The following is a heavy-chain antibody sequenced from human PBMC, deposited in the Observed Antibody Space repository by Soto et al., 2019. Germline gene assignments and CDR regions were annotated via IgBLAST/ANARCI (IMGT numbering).Heavy chain of an antibody. V-gene: IGHV1-24*01. CDR2: FDPKEGET. CDR1: GYTLSEVS. J-gene: IGHJ4*02. CDR3: AIDPPLWFGELPN. D-gene: IGHD3-10*01. Sequence: ASVKVSCKVSGYTLSEVSTHWVRQGPGKGLEWMGRFDPKEGETIYAQKFQGRVTMTEDTSTDTAYMELSILRSEDTAVYYCAIDPPLWFGELPNWGQGTLVTVSS.